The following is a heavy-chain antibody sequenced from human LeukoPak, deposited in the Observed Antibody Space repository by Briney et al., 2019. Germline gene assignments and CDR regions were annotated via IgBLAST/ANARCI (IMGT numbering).Heavy chain of an antibody. CDR3: ARDWKQWLPTDYGMDV. D-gene: IGHD6-19*01. J-gene: IGHJ6*02. CDR2: INPNSGGT. Sequence: ASVKVSCKASGYTFTGYYMHWVRQAPGQGLEWMGWINPNSGGTNYAQKFQGRVTTTRDTSISTAYMELSRLRSDDTAVYYCARDWKQWLPTDYGMDVWGQGTTVTVSS. CDR1: GYTFTGYY. V-gene: IGHV1-2*02.